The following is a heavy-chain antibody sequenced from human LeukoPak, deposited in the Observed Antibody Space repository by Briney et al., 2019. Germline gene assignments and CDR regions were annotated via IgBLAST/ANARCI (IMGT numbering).Heavy chain of an antibody. D-gene: IGHD3-10*01. CDR2: ISYGGSNK. CDR1: GFTFSSYG. Sequence: GGSLRLSCAASGFTFSSYGMHWVRQAPGKGLEWVAVISYGGSNKYYADSVKGRFTISRDNSKNTLYLQMNSLRAEDTAVYYCAKYSLWFGELLLVGTNYFDYWGQGTLVTVSS. V-gene: IGHV3-30*18. CDR3: AKYSLWFGELLLVGTNYFDY. J-gene: IGHJ4*02.